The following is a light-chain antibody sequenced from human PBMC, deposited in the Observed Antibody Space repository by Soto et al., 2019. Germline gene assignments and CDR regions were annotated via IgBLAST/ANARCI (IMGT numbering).Light chain of an antibody. V-gene: IGKV3-11*01. J-gene: IGKJ2*01. CDR3: QQRFNWPRFT. Sequence: EIVLTQSPATLSLSPGERATLSCMASQSVSSYLAWYQQKPGQAPRLLIYDASNRATGIPARFSGGGSGTDFTLTISRLEPEDFAVYYCQQRFNWPRFTFGQGPKLEIK. CDR1: QSVSSY. CDR2: DAS.